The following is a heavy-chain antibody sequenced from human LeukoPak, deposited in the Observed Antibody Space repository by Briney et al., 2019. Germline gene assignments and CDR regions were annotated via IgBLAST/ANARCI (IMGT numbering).Heavy chain of an antibody. V-gene: IGHV4-59*01. CDR3: ARGSLRYTYGAWFDY. J-gene: IGHJ4*02. CDR2: IYYSGST. CDR1: GGSISTYY. D-gene: IGHD5-18*01. Sequence: SETLSLTCTVSGGSISTYYWSWVRQPPGKGLEWIGYIYYSGSTNYNPSLKSRVTISVDTSKNQFSLKLTSVTAADTAVYYCARGSLRYTYGAWFDYWGQGTLVTVSS.